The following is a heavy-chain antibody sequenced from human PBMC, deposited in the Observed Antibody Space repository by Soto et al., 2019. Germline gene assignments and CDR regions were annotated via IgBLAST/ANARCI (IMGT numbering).Heavy chain of an antibody. Sequence: GGSLRLSCAASGFTFSSYGMHWVRQAPGKGLEWVAVIWYDGSNKYYADSVKGRFTISRDNSKNTLYLQMNSLRSEDTAVYYCARDGYCSGGSCYSVPVFDYWGQGTLVTVSS. CDR3: ARDGYCSGGSCYSVPVFDY. D-gene: IGHD2-15*01. CDR1: GFTFSSYG. V-gene: IGHV3-33*01. J-gene: IGHJ4*02. CDR2: IWYDGSNK.